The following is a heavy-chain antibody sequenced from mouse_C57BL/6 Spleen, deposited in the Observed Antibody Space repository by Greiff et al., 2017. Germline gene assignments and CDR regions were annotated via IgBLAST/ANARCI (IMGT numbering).Heavy chain of an antibody. CDR1: GYTFTSYG. Sequence: QVQLQQSGAELARPGASVKLSCKASGYTFTSYGISWVKQRTGQGLEWIGEIYPRSGNTYYNEKFKGKAPLTADKSSSTAYMELRSLTSEDSAVYFCARIEGGDYDEAWFAYWGQGTLVTVSA. CDR3: ARIEGGDYDEAWFAY. V-gene: IGHV1-81*01. J-gene: IGHJ3*01. D-gene: IGHD2-4*01. CDR2: IYPRSGNT.